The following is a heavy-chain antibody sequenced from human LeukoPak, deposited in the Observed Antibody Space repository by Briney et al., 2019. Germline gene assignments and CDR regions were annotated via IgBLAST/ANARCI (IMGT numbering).Heavy chain of an antibody. CDR1: GGSISSGSYY. Sequence: SETLSLTCTVSGGSISSGSYYWSWIRQPAGKGLEWIGRIYTSGSTNYNPSLKSRVTISVDTSKNRFSLKLSSVTAADTAVYYCARTVVPAASFDYRGQGTLVTVSS. CDR2: IYTSGST. J-gene: IGHJ4*02. D-gene: IGHD2-2*01. CDR3: ARTVVPAASFDY. V-gene: IGHV4-61*02.